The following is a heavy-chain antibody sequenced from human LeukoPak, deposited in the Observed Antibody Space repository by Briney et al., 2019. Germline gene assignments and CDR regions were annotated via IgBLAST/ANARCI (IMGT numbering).Heavy chain of an antibody. CDR3: AKDMYSSGSPLGPFDC. V-gene: IGHV3-9*03. J-gene: IGHJ4*02. Sequence: GRSLRLSCVASGFTLEDYAMHWVRQAPGKGLEWVSGISWNSGSIGYADSVKGRFTISRDNAKNSLYLQMNSLRAEDMALYYCAKDMYSSGSPLGPFDCWGQGALVTVSS. D-gene: IGHD6-19*01. CDR1: GFTLEDYA. CDR2: ISWNSGSI.